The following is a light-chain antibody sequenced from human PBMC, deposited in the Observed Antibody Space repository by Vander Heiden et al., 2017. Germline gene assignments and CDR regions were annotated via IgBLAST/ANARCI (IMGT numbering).Light chain of an antibody. CDR1: QSISSY. V-gene: IGKV1-39*01. Sequence: DIHMTQSPSSLSASVRDRVPITCRASQSISSYLNWYQQKPGKAPQLLIYAASSLHSGVPSRFSGSGSGTDFTLKISRVEAEDVATYYCKQSVRLPFTFGHGTKVDIK. CDR3: KQSVRLPFT. J-gene: IGKJ3*01. CDR2: AAS.